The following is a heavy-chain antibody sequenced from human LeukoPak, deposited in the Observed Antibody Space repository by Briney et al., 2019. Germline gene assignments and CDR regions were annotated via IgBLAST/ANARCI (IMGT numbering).Heavy chain of an antibody. CDR2: ISGGGGT. CDR3: AKRVAHSSGAYWDY. J-gene: IGHJ4*02. CDR1: GFTFSSYG. V-gene: IGHV3-23*01. D-gene: IGHD6-19*01. Sequence: GGSLRLSCEASGFTFSSYGMSWVRQAPGEGLEWVSAISGGGGTYYADSVKGRFTISRDNSKNTLYLQMNSLRAEDAAVYFCAKRVAHSSGAYWDYWGQGILVTVSS.